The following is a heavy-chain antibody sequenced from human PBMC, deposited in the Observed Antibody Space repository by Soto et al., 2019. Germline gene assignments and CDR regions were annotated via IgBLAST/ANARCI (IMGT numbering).Heavy chain of an antibody. V-gene: IGHV1-69*13. CDR1: GGTFSSYA. CDR3: AREGGAWNYYYGMDV. D-gene: IGHD1-1*01. Sequence: ASVKVSCKASGGTFSSYAISWVRQAPGQGLEWMGGIIPIFGTANYAQKFQGRVTITADESTSTAYMELSSLRSEDTAVYYCAREGGAWNYYYGMDVWGQGATVTVSS. CDR2: IIPIFGTA. J-gene: IGHJ6*02.